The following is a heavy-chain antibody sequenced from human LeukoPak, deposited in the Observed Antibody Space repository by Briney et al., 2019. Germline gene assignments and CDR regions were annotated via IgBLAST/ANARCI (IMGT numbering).Heavy chain of an antibody. CDR2: INPSGGST. CDR1: GYTFTNYY. D-gene: IGHD3-22*01. Sequence: GASVKVSCTASGYTFTNYYMHWVRQAPGQGLEWMGIINPSGGSTSYPQKFQGRVTMTSDTSTSTVYMELSSLRSEDTAVYYCARDYYDSSGYRGPPVDRENWFDPWGQGALVTVSS. J-gene: IGHJ5*02. V-gene: IGHV1-46*01. CDR3: ARDYYDSSGYRGPPVDRENWFDP.